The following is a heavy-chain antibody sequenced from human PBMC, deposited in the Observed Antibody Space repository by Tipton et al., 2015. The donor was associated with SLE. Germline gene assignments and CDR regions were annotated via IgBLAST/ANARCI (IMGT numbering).Heavy chain of an antibody. J-gene: IGHJ4*02. CDR2: ICCGGST. CDR1: GGSITNYY. Sequence: TLSLTCTVSGGSITNYYWGWVRQPAGKGLEWIGRICCGGSTKYNPSLDSRVSLSVDASKDQFSLKLSSVTAADSAVYYCMVCSPASCAYFDYWGQGRLVTVSS. D-gene: IGHD2-2*01. V-gene: IGHV4-4*07. CDR3: MVCSPASCAYFDY.